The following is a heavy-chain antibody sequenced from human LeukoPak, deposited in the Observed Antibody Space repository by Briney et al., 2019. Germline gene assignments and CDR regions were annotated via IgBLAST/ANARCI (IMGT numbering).Heavy chain of an antibody. CDR2: INPNSGGT. CDR3: ARDQQLVPRPVYYYYYGMDV. CDR1: GYTFTGYY. D-gene: IGHD6-13*01. V-gene: IGHV1-2*02. J-gene: IGHJ6*02. Sequence: ASVEVSCKASGYTFTGYYMHWVRQAPGQGLEWMGWINPNSGGTNYAQKFQGRVTMTRDTSISTAYMELSRLRSYDTAVYYCARDQQLVPRPVYYYYYGMDVWGQGTTVTVSS.